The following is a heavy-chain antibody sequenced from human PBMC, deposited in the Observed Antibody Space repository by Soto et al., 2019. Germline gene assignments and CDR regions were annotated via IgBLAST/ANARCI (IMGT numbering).Heavy chain of an antibody. CDR1: GGTFSSYA. CDR3: ASLNYDILTGYKVYYYGMDV. V-gene: IGHV1-69*06. J-gene: IGHJ6*02. D-gene: IGHD3-9*01. Sequence: SVKVSCKASGGTFSSYAISWVRQAPGQGLEWMGGIIPIFGTANYAQKFQGRVTITADKSTSTAYMELSSLRSEDTAVYYCASLNYDILTGYKVYYYGMDVWGQGTTVTVSS. CDR2: IIPIFGTA.